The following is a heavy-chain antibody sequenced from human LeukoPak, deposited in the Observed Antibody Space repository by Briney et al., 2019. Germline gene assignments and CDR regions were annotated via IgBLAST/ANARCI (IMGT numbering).Heavy chain of an antibody. V-gene: IGHV1-18*04. CDR2: ISAYNGNT. CDR1: GYTFTSYG. D-gene: IGHD6-19*01. J-gene: IGHJ4*02. Sequence: ASVKVSCKASGYTFTSYGISWVRQAPGQGLEWMGWISAYNGNTNYAQKVQGRVTMITDTSTSTAYMELRSLRSDDTAVYYCARGPRSLYSSGWYYFDYWGQGTLVTVSS. CDR3: ARGPRSLYSSGWYYFDY.